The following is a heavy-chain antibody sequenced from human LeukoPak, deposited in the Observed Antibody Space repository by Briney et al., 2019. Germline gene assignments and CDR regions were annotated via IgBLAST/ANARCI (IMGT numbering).Heavy chain of an antibody. V-gene: IGHV1-18*01. D-gene: IGHD5-18*01. J-gene: IGHJ6*03. CDR2: ISAYNGNT. CDR1: GYTFTSYG. Sequence: ASVKVSCKASGYTFTSYGISWVRQAPGQGLEWMGWISAYNGNTNYAQKLQGRVTMTTDTSTSTAYMELRSLRSDDTAVYYCASTPRAMEYYYMDVWGKGTTVTASS. CDR3: ASTPRAMEYYYMDV.